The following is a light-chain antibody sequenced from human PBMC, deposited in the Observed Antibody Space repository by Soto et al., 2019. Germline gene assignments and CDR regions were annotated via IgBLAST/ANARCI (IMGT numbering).Light chain of an antibody. V-gene: IGKV3-20*01. CDR3: QQYLTSPTWT. CDR1: QSVSNNY. Sequence: EIVLTQSPGTLSLSPGEKATLSCRASQSVSNNYLAWYQQKPGQAPRLLIYGASSRATGIPDRFSGSGSGTDFTLTIIRLEAEDFALYYGQQYLTSPTWTFGQGTKVEI. J-gene: IGKJ1*01. CDR2: GAS.